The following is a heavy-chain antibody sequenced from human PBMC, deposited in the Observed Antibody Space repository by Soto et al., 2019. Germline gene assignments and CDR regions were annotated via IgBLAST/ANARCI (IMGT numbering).Heavy chain of an antibody. CDR1: GFTFSSYA. V-gene: IGHV3-30-3*01. Sequence: GGSLRLSCAASGFTFSSYAMHWVRQAPGKGLEWVAVISYDGSNKYYADSVKGRFTISRDNSKNTLYLQMNSLRAEDTAVYYCARGWVRGYFDYWGQGTLVTVSS. CDR2: ISYDGSNK. J-gene: IGHJ4*02. CDR3: ARGWVRGYFDY. D-gene: IGHD3-10*01.